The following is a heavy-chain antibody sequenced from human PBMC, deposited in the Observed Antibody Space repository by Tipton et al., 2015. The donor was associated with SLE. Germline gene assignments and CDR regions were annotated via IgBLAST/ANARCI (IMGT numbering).Heavy chain of an antibody. D-gene: IGHD3-22*01. Sequence: GLVKPSQTLSLTCTVSGGSISSADYYWGWIRQPPGKGLEWIGIIYYSGSTYYNPSLKSRVTISVDTSKNQFSLKLSSVTAADTAVYYCATAYDSSGSDYWGQGTLVTVSS. V-gene: IGHV4-39*01. CDR1: GGSISSADYY. J-gene: IGHJ4*02. CDR3: ATAYDSSGSDY. CDR2: IYYSGST.